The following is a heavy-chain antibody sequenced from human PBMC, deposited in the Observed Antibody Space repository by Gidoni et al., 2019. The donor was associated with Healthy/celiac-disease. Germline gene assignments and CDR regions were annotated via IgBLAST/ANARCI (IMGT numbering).Heavy chain of an antibody. CDR2: ISGSVGST. V-gene: IGHV3-23*01. CDR1: GFTFSSHA. D-gene: IGHD1-26*01. CDR3: AKDARSGSYYRFFDY. J-gene: IGHJ4*02. Sequence: EVQLLESGGGLGQPGGSLRRSCAASGFTFSSHAISWVRQAPGKGLEWVSAISGSVGSTYSADSVKGRFTISRDNSKNTLYLQMNSLRAEDTAVYYCAKDARSGSYYRFFDYWGQGTLVTVSS.